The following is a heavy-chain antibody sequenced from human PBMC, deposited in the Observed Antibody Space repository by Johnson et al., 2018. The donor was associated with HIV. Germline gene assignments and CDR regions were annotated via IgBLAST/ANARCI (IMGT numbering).Heavy chain of an antibody. J-gene: IGHJ3*02. CDR3: AKDVGMGATYINVRCAFDI. V-gene: IGHV3-23*04. CDR2: ISGSGGST. D-gene: IGHD1-26*01. Sequence: VQLVESGGGVVRPGGSLRLSCAASGFTFSSYAMSWVRQAPGKGLEWVSAISGSGGSTYYADSVKGRFTISRDNSKNTLYLQMNSLRAEDTAVYYCAKDVGMGATYINVRCAFDIWGQGTMVTVSS. CDR1: GFTFSSYA.